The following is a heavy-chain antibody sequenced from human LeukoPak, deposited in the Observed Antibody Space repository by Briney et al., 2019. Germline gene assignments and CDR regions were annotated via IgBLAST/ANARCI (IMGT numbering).Heavy chain of an antibody. CDR1: GYSFTSYW. V-gene: IGHV5-51*01. D-gene: IGHD3-3*01. CDR2: IYPGDSDT. Sequence: GESLKISCKGSGYSFTSYWIGWVRQMPGKGLEWMGIIYPGDSDTRYSPSFQGQVAISADKSISTAYLQWSSLKASDTAMYYCARLYYDFWSGYSLDYWGQGTLVTVSS. J-gene: IGHJ4*02. CDR3: ARLYYDFWSGYSLDY.